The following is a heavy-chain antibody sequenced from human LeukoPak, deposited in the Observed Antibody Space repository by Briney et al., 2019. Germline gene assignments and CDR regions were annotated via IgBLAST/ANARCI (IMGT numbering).Heavy chain of an antibody. V-gene: IGHV7-4-1*02. CDR3: ARAGSFFMDWFDP. CDR2: INTNTGKP. CDR1: GYTFTSYA. Sequence: ASVKVSCKASGYTFTSYAMNWVRQSPGQGLEWMGWINTNTGKPKYAQGFTGRFVFSLDTSVSTAYLQISSLKAEDTAVYYCARAGSFFMDWFDPWGQGTLVTVSS. J-gene: IGHJ5*02.